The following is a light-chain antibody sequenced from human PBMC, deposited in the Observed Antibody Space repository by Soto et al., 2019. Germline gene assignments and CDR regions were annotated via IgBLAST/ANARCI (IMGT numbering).Light chain of an antibody. CDR2: GAS. CDR1: QSVSSN. CDR3: QQYNNWPLT. J-gene: IGKJ2*01. Sequence: EIVMTQSPATLSVSPGERATLSCRASQSVSSNLAWYQQKPGQAPRLLIYGASTRGTSIPARFSGSGSGTEFTLTISSLQSEDCAVYFCQQYNNWPLTFGQGTKLEIK. V-gene: IGKV3-15*01.